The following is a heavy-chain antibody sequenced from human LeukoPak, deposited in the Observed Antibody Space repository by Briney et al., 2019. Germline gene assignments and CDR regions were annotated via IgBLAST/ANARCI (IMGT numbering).Heavy chain of an antibody. CDR1: GFTFSNAW. V-gene: IGHV3-15*01. CDR2: IKSKTDGGTT. Sequence: PGGSLRLSCAASGFTFSNAWMSWVRQAPGKGLEWVGRIKSKTDGGTTDYAAPVKGRFTISRDDSKNTLYLRMNSLKTEDTAVYYCTTIITMVRGVILFDYWGQGTLVTVSS. D-gene: IGHD3-10*01. CDR3: TTIITMVRGVILFDY. J-gene: IGHJ4*02.